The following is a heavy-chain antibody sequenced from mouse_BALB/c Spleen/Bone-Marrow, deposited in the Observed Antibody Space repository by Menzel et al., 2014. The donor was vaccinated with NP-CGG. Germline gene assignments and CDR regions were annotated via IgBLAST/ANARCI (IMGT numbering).Heavy chain of an antibody. J-gene: IGHJ2*01. CDR2: IGPYNGDA. CDR1: GYIFTTYN. V-gene: IGHV1S135*01. Sequence: EVKLMESGPELVKPGASVKVSCKASGYIFTTYNMYWMRQSHGKSLEWIGYIGPYNGDATYNQKFKGKATLTVDKSSSTAYLHLNSLTSEDSAVYYCAKGVVSDYWGQGTTLTVSS. D-gene: IGHD1-1*01. CDR3: AKGVVSDY.